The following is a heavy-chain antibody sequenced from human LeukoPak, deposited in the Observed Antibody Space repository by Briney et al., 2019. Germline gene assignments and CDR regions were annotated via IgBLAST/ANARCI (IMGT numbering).Heavy chain of an antibody. CDR1: GFTFSSYS. J-gene: IGHJ6*03. Sequence: GGSLRLSCAASGFTFSSYSMNWVRQAPGKGLEWVSSISSSSSYIYYADSVKGRFTISRDNAKNSLYLQMNSLRAEDTAVYYCARDFRAAHTIFGVVITQKDYYYYMDVWGKGTTVTVSS. V-gene: IGHV3-21*01. CDR2: ISSSSSYI. CDR3: ARDFRAAHTIFGVVITQKDYYYYMDV. D-gene: IGHD3-3*01.